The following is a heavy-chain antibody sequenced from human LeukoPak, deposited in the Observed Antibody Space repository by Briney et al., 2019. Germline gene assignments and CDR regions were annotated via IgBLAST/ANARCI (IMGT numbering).Heavy chain of an antibody. V-gene: IGHV3-23*01. D-gene: IGHD3-22*01. CDR2: ISGSGGST. CDR3: AKEQYYYDSSALGYNWFDP. Sequence: SGGSLRLSCAASGFTFSSYAMSWVRQAPGKGLEWVSAISGSGGSTYCADSVKGRFTISRDNSKNTLYPQMNSLRAEDTAVYYCAKEQYYYDSSALGYNWFDPWGQGTLVTVSS. J-gene: IGHJ5*02. CDR1: GFTFSSYA.